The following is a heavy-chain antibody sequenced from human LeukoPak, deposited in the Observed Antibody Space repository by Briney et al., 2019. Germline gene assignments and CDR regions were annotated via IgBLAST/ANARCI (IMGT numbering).Heavy chain of an antibody. CDR1: GGSVSSSSYY. D-gene: IGHD7-27*01. V-gene: IGHV4-39*02. CDR2: IYYSGSA. Sequence: SETLSLTCTVSGGSVSSSSYYWDWIRQPPGKGLEWIGSIYYSGSAYYNPSLKSRLTISVDTSNNQFSLKLSSVTAADTAVYYCARDRNWGYYYYMDVWGKGTTVTVSS. J-gene: IGHJ6*03. CDR3: ARDRNWGYYYYMDV.